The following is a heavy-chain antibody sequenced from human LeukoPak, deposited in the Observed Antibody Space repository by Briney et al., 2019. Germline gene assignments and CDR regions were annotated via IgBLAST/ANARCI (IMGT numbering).Heavy chain of an antibody. V-gene: IGHV4-4*07. CDR2: ISASGNT. D-gene: IGHD2-21*02. CDR3: ARQGVATAIDY. CDR1: GGSISNYY. J-gene: IGHJ4*02. Sequence: PSETLSLTCTVSGGSISNYYWSWIRQPAGKGLEWIGRISASGNTNYNPSLKSRVTMSVDTSMNLFALKLSSVTAADTAVYYCARQGVATAIDYWGQGTLVTVLS.